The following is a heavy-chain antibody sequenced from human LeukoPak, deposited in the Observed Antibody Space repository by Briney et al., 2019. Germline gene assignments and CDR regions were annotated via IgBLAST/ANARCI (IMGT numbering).Heavy chain of an antibody. CDR1: GYSENFYG. Sequence: ASVKVSCKTSGYSENFYGITWVRQVAGQGLEWMGWISAQHGQTEYAPNSQDRVTMTTDTYTNTAYMELRSLRSDDTAVYYCARDLSNIGVAGNDYWGQGTLVTVSS. CDR2: ISAQHGQT. V-gene: IGHV1-18*01. D-gene: IGHD6-19*01. CDR3: ARDLSNIGVAGNDY. J-gene: IGHJ4*02.